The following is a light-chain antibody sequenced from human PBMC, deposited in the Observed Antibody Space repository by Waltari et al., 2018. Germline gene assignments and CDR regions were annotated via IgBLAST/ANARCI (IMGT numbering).Light chain of an antibody. V-gene: IGKV1-13*02. CDR1: QGINTY. CDR3: LQFKSLPFT. Sequence: IQLTQSPSSQSASAGDTVTITCRASQGINTYLNWFQQKPGKPPKRLIYDASNLESVVPSRFSGSGSGTDFTLTISSLQPEDFATYYCLQFKSLPFTFGPGTKLDI. CDR2: DAS. J-gene: IGKJ3*01.